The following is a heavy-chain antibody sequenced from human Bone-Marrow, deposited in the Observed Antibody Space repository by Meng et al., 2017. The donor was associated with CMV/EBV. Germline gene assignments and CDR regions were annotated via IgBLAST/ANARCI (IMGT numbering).Heavy chain of an antibody. D-gene: IGHD3-3*01. J-gene: IGHJ4*02. CDR1: GFIFTDYG. CDR3: ARDYDFWTGSMDH. CDR2: IDRSATII. Sequence: GESLKISCVASGFIFTDYGMSWVRQAPGKGLEWISLIDRSATIIHYTDSVRGRFTISRDNAKNSLYLQMSSLRAEDTAIYYCARDYDFWTGSMDHWGQGTLVTVYS. V-gene: IGHV3-48*03.